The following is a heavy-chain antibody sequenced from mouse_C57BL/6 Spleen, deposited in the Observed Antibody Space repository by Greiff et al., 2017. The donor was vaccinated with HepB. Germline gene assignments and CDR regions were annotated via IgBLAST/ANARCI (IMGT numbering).Heavy chain of an antibody. CDR3: VRDLLYYGSSYIAY. V-gene: IGHV10-3*01. J-gene: IGHJ3*01. CDR2: IRSKSSNYAT. Sequence: EVHLVESGGGLVQPKGSLKLSCAASGFTFNTYAMHWVRQAPGKGLEWVARIRSKSSNYATYYADSVKDRFTISRDDSQSMLYLQMNNLKTEDTAMYYCVRDLLYYGSSYIAYWGQGTLVTVSA. D-gene: IGHD1-1*01. CDR1: GFTFNTYA.